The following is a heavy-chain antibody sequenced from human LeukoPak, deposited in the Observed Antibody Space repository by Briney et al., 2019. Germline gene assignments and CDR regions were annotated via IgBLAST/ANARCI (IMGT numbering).Heavy chain of an antibody. V-gene: IGHV3-9*01. CDR1: GFKFHNYA. CDR3: ARDWGSSGWSYFDS. Sequence: PGGSLRLSCTASGFKFHNYALHWVRQAPGKGLEWVSGISWNNESLDYADSVKGRFIISRDNAKNSIYLQMNSLRAEDTALYYCARDWGSSGWSYFDSWGRGTLVSVSS. J-gene: IGHJ4*02. D-gene: IGHD6-19*01. CDR2: ISWNNESL.